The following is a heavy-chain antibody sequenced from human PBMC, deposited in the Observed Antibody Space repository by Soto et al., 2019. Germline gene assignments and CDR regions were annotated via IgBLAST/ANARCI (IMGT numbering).Heavy chain of an antibody. CDR2: ISGSGGST. V-gene: IGHV3-23*01. J-gene: IGHJ3*02. D-gene: IGHD6-19*01. Sequence: GGSLRLSCAASGFTFSSYAMSWVRQAPGKGLEWVSAISGSGGSTYYADSVKGRFTISRDNSKNTLYLQMDSLRAEDTAVYYCPLAVAGVAFDIWGQGTMVTVSS. CDR1: GFTFSSYA. CDR3: PLAVAGVAFDI.